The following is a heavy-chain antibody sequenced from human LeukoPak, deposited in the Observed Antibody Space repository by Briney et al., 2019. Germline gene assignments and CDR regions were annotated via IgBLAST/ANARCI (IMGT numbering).Heavy chain of an antibody. CDR3: ARDHEYVVDY. CDR2: INTYNGDT. CDR1: GYTFTTSG. Sequence: EASVKVSCKASGYTFTTSGITWLRQAPGQGIEWMGWINTYNGDTQYAQNLQGRVTMTTDTSTSTAYMELRSLRSDDTAVYYWARDHEYVVDYWGQGTLVTVSS. V-gene: IGHV1-18*01. J-gene: IGHJ4*02. D-gene: IGHD3-16*01.